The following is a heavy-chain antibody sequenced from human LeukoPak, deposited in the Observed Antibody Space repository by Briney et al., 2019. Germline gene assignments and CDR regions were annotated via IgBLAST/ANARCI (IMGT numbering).Heavy chain of an antibody. CDR1: GDPISSYS. Sequence: KPSETLSLTCTVSGDPISSYSWSCIRQPAGKGLEWIGRFYTSGSTNYNPSLKSRVTMSVDTSKNQFYTAVYYCARAPLGIGYFDLWGRGTLVTVSS. J-gene: IGHJ2*01. V-gene: IGHV4-4*07. D-gene: IGHD3-10*01. CDR3: DL. CDR2: FYTSGST.